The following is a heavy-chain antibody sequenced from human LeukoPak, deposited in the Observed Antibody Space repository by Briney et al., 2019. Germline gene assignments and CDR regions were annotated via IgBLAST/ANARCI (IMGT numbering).Heavy chain of an antibody. CDR3: ARYVVRLRLVDY. J-gene: IGHJ4*02. D-gene: IGHD5-12*01. V-gene: IGHV3-30-3*01. Sequence: GGSLRLSCAASGFTFSSYAMHWVRQAPGQGLEWVAVISYDGSNKYYADSVKGRFTISRDNSKNTLYLQMNSLRPEYTAVYYCARYVVRLRLVDYWGQGTLVTVSS. CDR1: GFTFSSYA. CDR2: ISYDGSNK.